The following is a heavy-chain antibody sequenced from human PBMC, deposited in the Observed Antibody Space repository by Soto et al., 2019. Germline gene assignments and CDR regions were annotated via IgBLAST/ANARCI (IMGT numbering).Heavy chain of an antibody. CDR2: IYSKADGGAT. CDR3: STGRYFDY. Sequence: EVQLVESGGGFVKPGESLRLSCAGTGFTFSNAWMNWVRQAPGKGLEWVGRIYSKADGGATDYTAPVKGRFTISRDDSKNTVHLQMNGLETEDTAVYYGSTGRYFDYWGQGTLVTVSP. J-gene: IGHJ4*02. V-gene: IGHV3-15*07. CDR1: GFTFSNAW.